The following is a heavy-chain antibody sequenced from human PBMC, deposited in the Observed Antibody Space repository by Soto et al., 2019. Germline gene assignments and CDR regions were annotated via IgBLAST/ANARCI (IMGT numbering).Heavy chain of an antibody. CDR3: ARWVLAAPGPYYFNY. J-gene: IGHJ4*02. CDR2: IYYSGST. D-gene: IGHD6-13*01. CDR1: GGSISSGGYY. V-gene: IGHV4-31*03. Sequence: QVQRQESGPGLVKPSQTLSLTCTVSGGSISSGGYYWSWIRQHPGKGLEWIGYIYYSGSTYYNPSLKSRVTISVDTSKNQFSLKLSSVTAADTAVYYCARWVLAAPGPYYFNYWGQGTLVTVSS.